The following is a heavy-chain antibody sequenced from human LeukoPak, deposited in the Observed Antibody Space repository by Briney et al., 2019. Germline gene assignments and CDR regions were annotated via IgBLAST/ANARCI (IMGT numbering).Heavy chain of an antibody. Sequence: PSETLSLTCTVSGGSISSGSYYWSWIRQPAGKGLEWIGRIYTSGSTNYNPSLKSRVTISVDTSKNQFSLKLSSVTAADTAVYYCARLSRVEATETFAYWGQGTLVTVSS. V-gene: IGHV4-61*02. CDR3: ARLSRVEATETFAY. D-gene: IGHD1-26*01. CDR2: IYTSGST. J-gene: IGHJ4*02. CDR1: GGSISSGSYY.